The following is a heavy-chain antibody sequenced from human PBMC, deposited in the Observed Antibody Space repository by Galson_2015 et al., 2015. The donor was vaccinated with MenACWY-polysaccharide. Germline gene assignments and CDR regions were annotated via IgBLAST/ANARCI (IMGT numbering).Heavy chain of an antibody. D-gene: IGHD2-2*01. CDR3: ARSYCDRTTCYGLDL. Sequence: SLRLSCAASGFTFSSYAMHWVRQAPGKGLDWVTVISYDETNKYYADSVKGRFTISRDNSKKSLYLQMDSLRAEDTAVYYCARSYCDRTTCYGLDLWGQGTLSPSPQ. CDR2: ISYDETNK. V-gene: IGHV3-30-3*01. J-gene: IGHJ5*02. CDR1: GFTFSSYA.